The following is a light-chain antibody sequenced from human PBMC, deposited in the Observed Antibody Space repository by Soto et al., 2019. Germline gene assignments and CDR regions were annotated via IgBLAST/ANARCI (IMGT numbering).Light chain of an antibody. Sequence: EIVLTQSPGTLSLSPGERATLSCRASQSVRSSYFAWYQQKPGQAPRLLIYGASSRATGIPDRFTGSGSGTDFTLTISRLEPEDFAVFYCHQYGSSPQTFGQGTKVDIK. J-gene: IGKJ1*01. CDR3: HQYGSSPQT. V-gene: IGKV3-20*01. CDR1: QSVRSSY. CDR2: GAS.